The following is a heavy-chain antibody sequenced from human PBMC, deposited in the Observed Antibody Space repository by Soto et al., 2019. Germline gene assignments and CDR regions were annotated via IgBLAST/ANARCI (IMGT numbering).Heavy chain of an antibody. J-gene: IGHJ3*02. Sequence: ESGGGLVKPGGSLRLSCAASGFTFSSYSMNWVRQAPGKGLEWVSSISSSSSYIYYADSVKGRFTISRDNAKNSLYLQMNSLRAEDTAVYYCARVSVTAAAGRGDAFDIWGQGTMVTVSS. CDR2: ISSSSSYI. CDR3: ARVSVTAAAGRGDAFDI. V-gene: IGHV3-21*01. CDR1: GFTFSSYS. D-gene: IGHD6-13*01.